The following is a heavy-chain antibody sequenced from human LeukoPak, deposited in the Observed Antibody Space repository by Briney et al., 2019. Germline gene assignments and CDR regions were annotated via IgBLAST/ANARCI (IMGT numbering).Heavy chain of an antibody. D-gene: IGHD3-9*01. CDR2: IYPGDSGT. J-gene: IGHJ3*02. Sequence: GESLKISCKGSEYSFTSYWIGWVRQMPGKGLECMGIIYPGDSGTKYSPSFQGQVTISADKSISTAYLQWSSLKASDTAMYYCARGVLKNYDILTGSLTMRNAFDIWGQGTMVTVSS. CDR1: EYSFTSYW. V-gene: IGHV5-51*01. CDR3: ARGVLKNYDILTGSLTMRNAFDI.